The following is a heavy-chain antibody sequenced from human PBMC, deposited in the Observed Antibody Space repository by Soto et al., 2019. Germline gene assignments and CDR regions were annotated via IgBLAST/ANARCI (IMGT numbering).Heavy chain of an antibody. D-gene: IGHD4-4*01. Sequence: GESLKISCAASGFTFSSYAMSWVRQAPGKGLEWVSAISGSGGSTYYADSVKGRFTISRDNSENTLYLQMNSLGAEETAVSYCAKSLTFTVTGFDYWGQGTLVTVSS. J-gene: IGHJ4*02. CDR3: AKSLTFTVTGFDY. CDR2: ISGSGGST. V-gene: IGHV3-23*01. CDR1: GFTFSSYA.